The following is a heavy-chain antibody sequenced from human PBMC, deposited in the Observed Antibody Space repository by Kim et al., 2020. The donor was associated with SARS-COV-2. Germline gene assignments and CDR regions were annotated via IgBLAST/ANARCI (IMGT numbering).Heavy chain of an antibody. CDR3: ARASKDLNYDILTGYYNSVFDY. Sequence: SETLSLTCAVSGGSISSSNWWSWVRQPPGKGLEWIGEIYHSGSTNYNPSLKSRVTISVDKSKNQFSLKLSSVTAADTAVYYCARASKDLNYDILTGYYNSVFDYWGQGTLVTVSS. D-gene: IGHD3-9*01. V-gene: IGHV4-4*02. CDR2: IYHSGST. CDR1: GGSISSSNW. J-gene: IGHJ4*02.